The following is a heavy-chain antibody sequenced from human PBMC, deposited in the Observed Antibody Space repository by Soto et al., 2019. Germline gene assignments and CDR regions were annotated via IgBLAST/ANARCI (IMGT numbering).Heavy chain of an antibody. CDR2: IYYSGST. D-gene: IGHD6-25*01. Sequence: PSETLSLTCTVSGGSISSGSYYWGWIRQPPGKGLEWIGDIYYSGSTYYNPSLKSRVTISVDPSKNQFSLKLSSVTAADTAVYYCARGGRPKYYYYMDVWGKGTTVTVSS. V-gene: IGHV4-39*01. CDR1: GGSISSGSYY. CDR3: ARGGRPKYYYYMDV. J-gene: IGHJ6*03.